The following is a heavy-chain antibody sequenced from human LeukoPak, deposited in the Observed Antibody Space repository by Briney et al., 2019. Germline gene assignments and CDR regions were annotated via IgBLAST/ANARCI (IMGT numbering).Heavy chain of an antibody. Sequence: PSETLSLTCTVSGGPISSYYWSWIRQPPGKGLEWIGYIYYSGSTNYNPSLKSRVTISVDTSKNQFSLKLSSVTAADTAVYYCARDLPEQDAFDIWGQGTMVTVSS. CDR1: GGPISSYY. D-gene: IGHD1-14*01. CDR3: ARDLPEQDAFDI. V-gene: IGHV4-59*01. J-gene: IGHJ3*02. CDR2: IYYSGST.